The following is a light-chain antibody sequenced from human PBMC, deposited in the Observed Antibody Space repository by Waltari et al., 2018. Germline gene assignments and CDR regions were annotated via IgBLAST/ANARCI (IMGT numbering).Light chain of an antibody. CDR2: DAS. J-gene: IGKJ1*01. CDR1: QSASSL. CDR3: QQRSTWPRT. V-gene: IGKV3-11*01. Sequence: IVLTQSPDSLSLSPGERATFTCRASQSASSLLAWYQQRPGQAPSLLIYDASKRAAGIPARFSGSGSGTEFTLTISTLEAEDFAVYFCQQRSTWPRTFGQGTNVE.